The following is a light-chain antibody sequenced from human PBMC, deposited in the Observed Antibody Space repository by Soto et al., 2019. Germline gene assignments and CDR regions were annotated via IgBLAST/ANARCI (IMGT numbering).Light chain of an antibody. J-gene: IGKJ4*01. CDR3: QQYNSWPLT. CDR1: QSIYSH. CDR2: EAS. V-gene: IGKV3-15*01. Sequence: EIVMTQSPATLSVSPGERATLSCRASQSIYSHLAWYQHKPGQAPGLLIYEASTRAAAIPPRLSGSGSWTEFTLTIRGPQSDDCAVSYCQQYNSWPLTSGGETKVEIK.